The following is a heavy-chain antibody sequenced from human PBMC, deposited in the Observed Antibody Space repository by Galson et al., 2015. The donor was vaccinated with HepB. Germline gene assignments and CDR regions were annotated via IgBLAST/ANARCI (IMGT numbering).Heavy chain of an antibody. V-gene: IGHV3-30*04. D-gene: IGHD5-12*01. CDR1: GFTFSSYA. CDR2: ISYDGSNK. J-gene: IGHJ4*02. Sequence: SLRLSCAASGFTFSSYAMHWVRQAPGKGLEWVAVISYDGSNKYYADSVKGRFTISRDNSKNTLYLQMNSLRAEDTAVYYCARDRGVATYYFDYWGQGTLVTVSS. CDR3: ARDRGVATYYFDY.